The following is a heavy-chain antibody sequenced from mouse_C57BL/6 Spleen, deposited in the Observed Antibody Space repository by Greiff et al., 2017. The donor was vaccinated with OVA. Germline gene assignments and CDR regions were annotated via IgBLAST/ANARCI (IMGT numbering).Heavy chain of an antibody. CDR2: IRSKSSNYAT. CDR3: VREEWYYGSSSCYYDV. Sequence: EVMLVESGGGLVQPKGSLKLSCAASGFTFNTYAMHWVRQAPGKGLEWVARIRSKSSNYATYYADSVKDRFTISRDDAQSMLDLQTNTLKTEDTAMYYCVREEWYYGSSSCYYDVWGTGTTVTVSS. V-gene: IGHV10-3*01. D-gene: IGHD1-1*01. CDR1: GFTFNTYA. J-gene: IGHJ1*03.